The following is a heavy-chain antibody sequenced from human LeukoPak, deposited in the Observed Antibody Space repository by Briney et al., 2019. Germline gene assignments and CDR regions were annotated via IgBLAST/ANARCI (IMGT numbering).Heavy chain of an antibody. Sequence: ASVKVSCKASGYTFTSYGISWVRQAPGQGLEWMGWISAYNGNTNYAQKLQGRATMTTDTSTSTAYMELRSLRSDDTAVYYCARDGHKELLWFGESLFDYWGQGTLVTVSS. CDR2: ISAYNGNT. V-gene: IGHV1-18*04. J-gene: IGHJ4*02. D-gene: IGHD3-10*01. CDR1: GYTFTSYG. CDR3: ARDGHKELLWFGESLFDY.